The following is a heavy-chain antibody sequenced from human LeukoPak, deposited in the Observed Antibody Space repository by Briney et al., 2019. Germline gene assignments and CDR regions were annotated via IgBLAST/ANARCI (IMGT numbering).Heavy chain of an antibody. CDR2: ISGSGGST. CDR3: ARDHRVGANDY. CDR1: GFTFSSYA. J-gene: IGHJ4*02. V-gene: IGHV3-23*01. Sequence: GGSLRLSCAASGFTFSSYAMSWVRQAPGKGLEWVSAISGSGGSTYYADSVKGRFTISRDNAKNSLFLQMNNLRAEDTAVYYCARDHRVGANDYWGQGILVTVSS. D-gene: IGHD1-26*01.